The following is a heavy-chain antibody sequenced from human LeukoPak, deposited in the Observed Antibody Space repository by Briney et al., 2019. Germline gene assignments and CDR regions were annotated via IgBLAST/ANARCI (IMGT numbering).Heavy chain of an antibody. V-gene: IGHV3-23*01. CDR2: ISDGGSFT. CDR3: VKSRGSGSNMARGVNFDY. CDR1: GFTFTTYW. D-gene: IGHD3-10*01. Sequence: GESLRLSCAASGFTFTTYWMTWVRQAPGKGLEWVSTISDGGSFTYYADSVKGRFTISRDNSKNTLFLQMNTLSAEDTAVYYCVKSRGSGSNMARGVNFDYWGQGTLVTVSS. J-gene: IGHJ4*02.